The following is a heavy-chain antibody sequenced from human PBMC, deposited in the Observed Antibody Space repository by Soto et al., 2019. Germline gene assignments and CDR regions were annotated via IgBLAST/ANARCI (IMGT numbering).Heavy chain of an antibody. Sequence: QVQLVESGGGVVQHGRSLRLSCAASGFTFSSYAMHWVRQAPGKGLEWVAVISYDGSNKYYADSVKGRFTISRDNSKNTLSLQINSLSAEDTAVYDCARTRNNWFDPWGQGTLVIVSS. J-gene: IGHJ5*02. CDR2: ISYDGSNK. CDR3: ARTRNNWFDP. CDR1: GFTFSSYA. V-gene: IGHV3-30-3*01.